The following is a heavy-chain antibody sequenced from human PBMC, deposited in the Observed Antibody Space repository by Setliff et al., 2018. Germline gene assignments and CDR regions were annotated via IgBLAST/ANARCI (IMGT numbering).Heavy chain of an antibody. CDR3: AKAPSVRGVIWAFDY. J-gene: IGHJ4*02. Sequence: GGSLRLSCAASGFTFSDYYMSWIRQAPGKGLEWVSSISNKYYADSVKGRFTISRDNSKNTLYLQMNSLRAEDTAVYYCAKAPSVRGVIWAFDYWGQGTLVTVSS. CDR1: GFTFSDYY. D-gene: IGHD3-10*01. V-gene: IGHV3-66*02. CDR2: ISNK.